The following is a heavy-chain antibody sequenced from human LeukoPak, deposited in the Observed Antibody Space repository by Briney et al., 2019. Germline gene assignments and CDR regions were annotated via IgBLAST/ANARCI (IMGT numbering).Heavy chain of an antibody. V-gene: IGHV3-74*01. J-gene: IGHJ4*02. CDR1: GFTFSSYW. CDR2: INGDGRNI. D-gene: IGHD1-26*01. CDR3: ARDRGSGSFHPFDY. Sequence: PGGSLRLSCVASGFTFSSYWMHWVRQDPRKGLVWVSRINGDGRNINYADSVRGRFTISRDNAKNTLYLQMNSLRAEDTAVYYCARDRGSGSFHPFDYWGQGTLVTVSS.